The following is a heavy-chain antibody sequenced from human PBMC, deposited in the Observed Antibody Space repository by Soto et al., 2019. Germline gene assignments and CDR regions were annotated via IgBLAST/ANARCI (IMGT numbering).Heavy chain of an antibody. V-gene: IGHV3-21*01. Sequence: GGSLRLSCAASGFTFSSYVMNWVRQAPGKGLEWVSSISSSTSYIYYADSVKGRFTISRDNAKNSLYLQMNSLRAEDTAVYYCARGVCSGGNCYSKYYYYYMDVWGKGTTVTVSS. CDR3: ARGVCSGGNCYSKYYYYYMDV. J-gene: IGHJ6*03. CDR1: GFTFSSYV. D-gene: IGHD2-15*01. CDR2: ISSSTSYI.